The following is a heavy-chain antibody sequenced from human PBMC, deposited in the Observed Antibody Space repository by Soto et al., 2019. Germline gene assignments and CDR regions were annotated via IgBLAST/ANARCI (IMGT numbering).Heavy chain of an antibody. CDR3: AGGASPPEAHSAFDY. V-gene: IGHV1-69*12. CDR2: IIPIFGTA. D-gene: IGHD2-2*01. CDR1: GGTFSSYA. J-gene: IGHJ4*02. Sequence: QVQLVQSGAEVKKPGSSVKVSCKASGGTFSSYALSWVRQAPGQGLEWMGGIIPIFGTANYAQKFQGRVTITADESTSTAYMELSSLRSENTAVYYCAGGASPPEAHSAFDYWGQGTLVTVSS.